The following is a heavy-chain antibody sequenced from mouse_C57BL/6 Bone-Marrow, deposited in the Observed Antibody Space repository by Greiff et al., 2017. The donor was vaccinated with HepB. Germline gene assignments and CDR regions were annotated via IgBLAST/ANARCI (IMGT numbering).Heavy chain of an antibody. J-gene: IGHJ3*01. CDR1: GFTFSDYG. CDR3: ARGYYYGSSSSWFAY. Sequence: EVHLVESGGGLVKPGGSLKLSCAASGFTFSDYGMHWVRQAPEKGLEWVAYISSGSSTIYYADTVKGRFTISRDNAKNTLFLQMTSLRSEDTAMYYCARGYYYGSSSSWFAYWGQGTLVTVSA. CDR2: ISSGSSTI. D-gene: IGHD1-1*01. V-gene: IGHV5-17*01.